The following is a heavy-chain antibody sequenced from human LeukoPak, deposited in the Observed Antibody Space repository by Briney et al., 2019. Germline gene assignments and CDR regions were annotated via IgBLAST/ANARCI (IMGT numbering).Heavy chain of an antibody. J-gene: IGHJ6*03. CDR1: GGSFSGYY. D-gene: IGHD3-22*01. V-gene: IGHV4-34*01. CDR2: INHSGST. CDR3: ARDRFDDSSGYYYHYFYYMDV. Sequence: PSETLSLTCAVYGGSFSGYYWSWIRQPPGEGLEWIGEINHSGSTNYNPSLKSRVTISVETSKNQFSLKLSSVTAADTAVYYCARDRFDDSSGYYYHYFYYMDVWGKGTTVTVSS.